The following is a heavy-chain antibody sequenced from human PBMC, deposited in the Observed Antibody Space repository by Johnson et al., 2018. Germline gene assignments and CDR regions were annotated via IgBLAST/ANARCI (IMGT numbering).Heavy chain of an antibody. CDR1: GFTFSSYA. Sequence: QVQLVQSGGGVVQPGRSLRLSCAASGFTFSSYAMHWVRQAPGKGLEWVAVISYDGSNKYYADSVKGRFTISRDNSKNTLYLQMNSLRAGDTAVYYWARVGDYGDYGAFDIWGQGTMVTVSS. D-gene: IGHD4-17*01. CDR3: ARVGDYGDYGAFDI. CDR2: ISYDGSNK. V-gene: IGHV3-30-3*01. J-gene: IGHJ3*02.